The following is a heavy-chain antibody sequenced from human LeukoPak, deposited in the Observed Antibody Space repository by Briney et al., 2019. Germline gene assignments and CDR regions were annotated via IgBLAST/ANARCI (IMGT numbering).Heavy chain of an antibody. CDR1: GYTFTGYY. D-gene: IGHD2-2*01. CDR2: INPNSGGT. J-gene: IGHJ6*02. CDR3: ASSYCSSTSCYFYYYGMDV. Sequence: ASVKVSCKASGYTFTGYYMHWVRQAPGQGFEWMGWINPNSGGTNYAQKFQGRVTMTRDTSISTAYMELSRLRSDDTAVYYCASSYCSSTSCYFYYYGMDVWGQGTTVTVSS. V-gene: IGHV1-2*02.